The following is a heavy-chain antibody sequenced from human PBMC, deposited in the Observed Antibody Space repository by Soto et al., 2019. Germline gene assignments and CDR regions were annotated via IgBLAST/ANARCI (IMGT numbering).Heavy chain of an antibody. CDR1: GYTFTSYA. D-gene: IGHD1-1*01. J-gene: IGHJ4*02. V-gene: IGHV1-3*01. Sequence: ASVKVSCKASGYTFTSYAMHWVRQAPGQRLEWMGWINAGNGNTKYSQKFQGRVTITRDTSASTAYMELSSLRSEDTAVYYCERGEPGTTYSYWGQGTLVTVSS. CDR3: ERGEPGTTYSY. CDR2: INAGNGNT.